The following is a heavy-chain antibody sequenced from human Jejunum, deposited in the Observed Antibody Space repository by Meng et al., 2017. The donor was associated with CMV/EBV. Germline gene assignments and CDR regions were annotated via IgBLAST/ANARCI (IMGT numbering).Heavy chain of an antibody. J-gene: IGHJ4*02. Sequence: QLWHSGGVVVHPGGSLSLSCASSGFPFTPSRIHWVLRATGKGLQWVAFIDSDGNNDYYTYSVQGRFTISRDNSKNTVFLQMYSLRPEDSSIYYCAKDIDYWGRGTLVTVSS. CDR2: IDSDGNND. V-gene: IGHV3-30*02. CDR3: AKDIDY. CDR1: GFPFTPSR.